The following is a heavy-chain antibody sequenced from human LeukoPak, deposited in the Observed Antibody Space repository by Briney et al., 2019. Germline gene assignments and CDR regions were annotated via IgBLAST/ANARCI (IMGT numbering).Heavy chain of an antibody. CDR3: ARALGITMVRGVISDY. J-gene: IGHJ4*02. Sequence: ASVKVSCKASGYTFTSYDINWVRQATGQGLEWMGWMNPNSGNTGYAQKFQGRVTMTRNTSISTAYMELSSLRSVDTAVYYCARALGITMVRGVISDYWGQGTLVTVSS. CDR2: MNPNSGNT. CDR1: GYTFTSYD. V-gene: IGHV1-8*01. D-gene: IGHD3-10*01.